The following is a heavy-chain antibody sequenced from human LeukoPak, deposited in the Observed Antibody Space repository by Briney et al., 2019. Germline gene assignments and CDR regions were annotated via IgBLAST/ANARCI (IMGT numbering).Heavy chain of an antibody. Sequence: ASVKVSCKASGYTFSSCDINWVRQATGQGLEWMGWMNPNSGNTGYAQKFQGRVTMTKNTSITTAYMDLSSLRSEDTAVYYCARALSWTTESYYYMDVWGEGTTVTVSS. D-gene: IGHD3/OR15-3a*01. CDR2: MNPNSGNT. J-gene: IGHJ6*03. CDR3: ARALSWTTESYYYMDV. V-gene: IGHV1-8*01. CDR1: GYTFSSCD.